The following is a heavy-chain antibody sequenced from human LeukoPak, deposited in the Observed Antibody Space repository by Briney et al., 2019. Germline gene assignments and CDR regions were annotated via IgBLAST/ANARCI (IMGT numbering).Heavy chain of an antibody. Sequence: GGSLRLSCAASGFTFSSYAMSWLRQAPGKGLEWVSAISGSGGSTYYADSVKGRFTISRDNCKNTLYLQMNSLRAEDTAVYYCAKYEAHYYDSSGYFGWGQGTLVTVSS. V-gene: IGHV3-23*01. J-gene: IGHJ4*02. CDR3: AKYEAHYYDSSGYFG. D-gene: IGHD3-22*01. CDR2: ISGSGGST. CDR1: GFTFSSYA.